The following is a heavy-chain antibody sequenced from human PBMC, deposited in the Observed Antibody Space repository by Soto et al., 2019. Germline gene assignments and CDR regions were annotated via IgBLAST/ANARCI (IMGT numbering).Heavy chain of an antibody. J-gene: IGHJ5*02. V-gene: IGHV3-21*01. CDR3: AKDRRGYCISTSCHWFDP. CDR1: GFTFSSYS. CDR2: ISSSSSYI. Sequence: PGGSLRLSCAASGFTFSSYSMNWVRQAPGKGLEWVSSISSSSSYIYYADSVKGRFTISRDNSKNTLYLQMNSLRAEDTAVYYCAKDRRGYCISTSCHWFDPWGQGTLVTVSS. D-gene: IGHD2-2*01.